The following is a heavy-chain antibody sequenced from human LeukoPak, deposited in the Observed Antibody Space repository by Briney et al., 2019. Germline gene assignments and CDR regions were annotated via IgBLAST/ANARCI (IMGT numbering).Heavy chain of an antibody. Sequence: ASVKVSCKATGYTFTSYDSNWVRQATGQGLEWMGWINPNSGGTNYAQKFQGRVTMTRDTSISTAYMELSRLRSDDTAVYYCARESGIRLEWLSYYWGQGTLVTVSS. CDR1: GYTFTSYD. V-gene: IGHV1-2*02. CDR3: ARESGIRLEWLSYY. CDR2: INPNSGGT. D-gene: IGHD3-3*01. J-gene: IGHJ4*02.